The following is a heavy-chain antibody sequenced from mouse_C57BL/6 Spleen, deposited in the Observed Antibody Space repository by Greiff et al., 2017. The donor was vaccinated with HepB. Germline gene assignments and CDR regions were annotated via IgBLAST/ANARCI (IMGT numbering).Heavy chain of an antibody. CDR2: ISSGSSTI. V-gene: IGHV5-17*01. CDR1: GFTFSDYG. D-gene: IGHD4-1*01. Sequence: EVKLVESGGGLVKPGGSLKLSCAASGFTFSDYGMHWVRQAPEKGLEWVAYISSGSSTIYYADTVKGRFTISRDNAKNTLFLQMTSLRSEDTAMYYCARANWDRWYFDVWGTGTTVTVSS. J-gene: IGHJ1*03. CDR3: ARANWDRWYFDV.